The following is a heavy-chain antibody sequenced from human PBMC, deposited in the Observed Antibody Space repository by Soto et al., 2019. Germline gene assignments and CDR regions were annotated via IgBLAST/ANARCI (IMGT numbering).Heavy chain of an antibody. CDR2: ITGDGSTT. D-gene: IGHD6-13*01. J-gene: IGHJ4*02. CDR1: GFTFSNYL. V-gene: IGHV3-74*01. CDR3: TRELAAGY. Sequence: EVQLVESGGGLVQPGGSLRLSCTVSGFTFSNYLMHWVRQAPGKGLVWVSRITGDGSTTNYADSVKGRFTMSRGNAKNTLYLQMNSLRAEDTAVYYCTRELAAGYWGQGTLVTVSS.